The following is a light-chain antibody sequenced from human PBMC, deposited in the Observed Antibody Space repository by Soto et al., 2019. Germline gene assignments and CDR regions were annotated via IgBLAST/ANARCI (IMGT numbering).Light chain of an antibody. CDR3: QSYDSSLSGSRV. Sequence: QSVLTQPPXVSXXPGXXXTXXCTGSSSXIGAGYDVHWYQQLPGTAPKLLIXGNSNRPSGVPDRFSGSKSGTSASLAITGLQAEDEADYYCQSYDSSLSGSRVFGTGTKLTVL. V-gene: IGLV1-40*01. CDR2: GNS. J-gene: IGLJ1*01. CDR1: SSXIGAGYD.